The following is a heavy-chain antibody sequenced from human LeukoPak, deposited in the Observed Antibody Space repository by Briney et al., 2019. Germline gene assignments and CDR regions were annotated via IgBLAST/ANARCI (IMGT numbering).Heavy chain of an antibody. CDR2: VYSGGST. J-gene: IGHJ4*02. CDR3: ARDSTVVTLGY. V-gene: IGHV3-53*01. CDR1: GFTVSSNY. D-gene: IGHD4-23*01. Sequence: GKSLRLSCAASGFTVSSNYMSWVRQAPGKGLEWVSVVYSGGSTYYADSVKGRFTISRDNSKNTLYLQMNSLRAEDTAVYYCARDSTVVTLGYWGQGTLVTVSS.